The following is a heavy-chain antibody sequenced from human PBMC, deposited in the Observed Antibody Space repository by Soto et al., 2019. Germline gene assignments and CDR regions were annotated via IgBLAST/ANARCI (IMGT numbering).Heavy chain of an antibody. CDR1: GYTFTGYC. D-gene: IGHD3-22*01. Sequence: SVKVSCKASGYTFTGYCMHWVRQAPGQGLEWMGWINPNSGGTNYAQKFQGWVTMTRDTSISTAYMELSRLRSDDTAVYYCAREPVYSYDSSGYYRNAFVIWG. V-gene: IGHV1-2*04. CDR2: INPNSGGT. CDR3: AREPVYSYDSSGYYRNAFVI. J-gene: IGHJ3*02.